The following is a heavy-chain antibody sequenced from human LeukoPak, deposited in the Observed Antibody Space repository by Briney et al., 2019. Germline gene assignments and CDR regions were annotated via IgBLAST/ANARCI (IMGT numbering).Heavy chain of an antibody. CDR1: GGSMSSWY. J-gene: IGHJ5*02. D-gene: IGHD3-10*01. CDR2: IHHSGSA. CDR3: ASYGSGSYRFDP. V-gene: IGHV4-59*06. Sequence: SETLSLTCTVSGGSMSSWYWSWIRQPPGKGLEWIGYIHHSGSAYYNPSLKSRVIISVDTSKNQFSLKLNSVTAADTAVYYCASYGSGSYRFDPWGQGTLVTVSS.